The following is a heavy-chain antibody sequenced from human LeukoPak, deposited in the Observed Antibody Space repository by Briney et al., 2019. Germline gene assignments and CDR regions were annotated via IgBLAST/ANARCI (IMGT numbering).Heavy chain of an antibody. CDR1: GGSISIYY. CDR3: AGAWGSYSGYDQNWFDP. D-gene: IGHD5-12*01. J-gene: IGHJ5*02. CDR2: IYTNGST. V-gene: IGHV4-4*07. Sequence: SETLSLTCTVSGGSISIYYWSWIRQPAGKGLEWIGHIYTNGSTKYNPSLKSRVTMSVDTSKNQLSLKLSSVTAADTAVYYCAGAWGSYSGYDQNWFDPWGQGTLVTVSS.